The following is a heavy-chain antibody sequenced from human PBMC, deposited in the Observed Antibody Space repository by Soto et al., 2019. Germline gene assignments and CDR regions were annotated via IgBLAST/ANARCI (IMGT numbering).Heavy chain of an antibody. CDR1: GFSFSSHG. D-gene: IGHD3-3*02. J-gene: IGHJ6*02. V-gene: IGHV3-33*01. CDR3: SRDAQHLANYGMDV. CDR2: LWAGGNIR. Sequence: QVQLVESGGNVVQPGRSLRLSCAASGFSFSSHGMHWVRQAPGKGLEWVAHLWAGGNIRYYAYSVKGRFTISSDHSKNTLYLQMDSLGAEDKAVYYCSRDAQHLANYGMDVWGQGTKVTVSS.